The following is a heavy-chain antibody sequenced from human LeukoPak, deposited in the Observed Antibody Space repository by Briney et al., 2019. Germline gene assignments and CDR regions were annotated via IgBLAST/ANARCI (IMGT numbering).Heavy chain of an antibody. CDR1: GFTFSSYE. V-gene: IGHV3-48*03. J-gene: IGHJ4*02. CDR3: ARDLTPEGYFDY. CDR2: ISSSGSTI. D-gene: IGHD3-9*01. Sequence: GGSLRLSCAASGFTFSSYEMNWVRQAPGKGLEWVSYISSSGSTIYYADSVKGRFTISRDNSKNTLYLQMNSLRAEDTAVYYCARDLTPEGYFDYWGQGTLVTVSS.